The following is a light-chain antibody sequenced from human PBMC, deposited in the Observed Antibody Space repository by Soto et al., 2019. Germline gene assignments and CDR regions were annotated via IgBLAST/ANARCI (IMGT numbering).Light chain of an antibody. Sequence: DIVMTQSPDSLAVSLGERATINCKSSQNVLYSSNNKNYLAWYQQKPGQPPELLLYWASTRESGVPDRFSGSGSGTDFTLTISSLQAEDVAVYYCQQYYSIPFTFGGGTTVEIK. CDR1: QNVLYSSNNKNY. CDR2: WAS. V-gene: IGKV4-1*01. CDR3: QQYYSIPFT. J-gene: IGKJ4*01.